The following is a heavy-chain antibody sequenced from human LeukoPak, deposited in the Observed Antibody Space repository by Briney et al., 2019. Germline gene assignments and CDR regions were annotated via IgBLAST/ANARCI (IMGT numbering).Heavy chain of an antibody. Sequence: SETLSLTCTVSGGSISSGTSYWTWIRQPAGKGLEWIGRIYPSGRTNYNPSLKSRVTISVDTSKNQFSLKLSSVTAADTAVYYCARAVNEDIVVVVAATFDPWGQGTLVTVSS. CDR3: ARAVNEDIVVVVAATFDP. V-gene: IGHV4-61*02. CDR1: GGSISSGTSY. J-gene: IGHJ5*02. CDR2: IYPSGRT. D-gene: IGHD2-15*01.